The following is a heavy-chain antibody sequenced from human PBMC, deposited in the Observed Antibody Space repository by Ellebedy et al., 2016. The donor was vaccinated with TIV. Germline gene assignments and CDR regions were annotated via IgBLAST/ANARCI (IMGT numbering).Heavy chain of an antibody. D-gene: IGHD1-7*01. V-gene: IGHV3-30*19. CDR3: AREGNWNYYAFDI. J-gene: IGHJ3*02. Sequence: GESLKISCAASGVTFSSYGMHWVRRAPGKGLEWVAVISYDGSNKYYADSVKGRFTISRDNSKNTLYLQMNSLRAEDTAVYYCAREGNWNYYAFDIWGQGTMVTVSS. CDR1: GVTFSSYG. CDR2: ISYDGSNK.